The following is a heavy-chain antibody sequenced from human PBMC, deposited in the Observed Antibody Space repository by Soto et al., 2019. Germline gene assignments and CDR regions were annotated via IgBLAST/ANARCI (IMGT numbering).Heavy chain of an antibody. Sequence: EVQLVESGGGLVQPGGSLRLSCAASGFTFSSYWMSWVRLAPGKGLEWVANIKQDGSEKYYVDSVKGRFTISRDNAKNSLYLQMNSLRAEDTAVYYCAGGRKYCSGGSCYFLDYWGQGTLVTVSS. V-gene: IGHV3-7*03. D-gene: IGHD2-15*01. CDR2: IKQDGSEK. CDR1: GFTFSSYW. CDR3: AGGRKYCSGGSCYFLDY. J-gene: IGHJ4*02.